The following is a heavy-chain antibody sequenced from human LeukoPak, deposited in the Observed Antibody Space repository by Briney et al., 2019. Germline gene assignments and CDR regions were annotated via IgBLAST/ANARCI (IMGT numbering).Heavy chain of an antibody. CDR2: IRSGGAR. CDR1: GLIFSHAW. D-gene: IGHD3-16*02. CDR3: AVDTPVIDAQIDF. V-gene: IGHV3-15*01. Sequence: PGGSLRLTCTASGLIFSHAWVNWVRQAPGKGLQWLGRIRSGGAREYAAPAQGRFTISRDDSRNTVYLEMNNLDTDDTAVYFCAVDTPVIDAQIDFWGQGTLVTVSS. J-gene: IGHJ4*02.